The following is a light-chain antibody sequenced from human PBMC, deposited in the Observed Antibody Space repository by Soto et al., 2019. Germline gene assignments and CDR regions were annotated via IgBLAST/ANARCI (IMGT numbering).Light chain of an antibody. V-gene: IGKV1-6*01. CDR2: AAS. CDR1: QGIRND. Sequence: AIQVTPSPSSLSSSVGVRVTITCLAGQGIRNDLGWYQQKPGKAPKLLIYAASSLHTGVPSRFSGSASGTDFTLTIRNMQREDFATYYCLQTYNLPRTFGQGAKVAIK. CDR3: LQTYNLPRT. J-gene: IGKJ1*01.